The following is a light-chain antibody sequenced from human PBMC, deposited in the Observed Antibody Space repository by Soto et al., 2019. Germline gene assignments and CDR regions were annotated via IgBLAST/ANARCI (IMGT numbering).Light chain of an antibody. CDR1: SGDVGGHNF. V-gene: IGLV2-8*01. J-gene: IGLJ3*02. CDR2: EVS. Sequence: QLVLTQPPSASGSPGQSVTISCTGTSGDVGGHNFVSWYQFHPGKAPKLIIYEVSKRPSGVPNRFSGSKSDNTASLTVSGLQAEDEADYFCSSYAGTNKVFGGGTKVTVL. CDR3: SSYAGTNKV.